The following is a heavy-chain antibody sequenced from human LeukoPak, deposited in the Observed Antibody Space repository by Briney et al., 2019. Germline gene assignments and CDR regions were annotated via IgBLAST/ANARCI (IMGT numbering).Heavy chain of an antibody. CDR1: GFTVTSSA. J-gene: IGHJ5*02. V-gene: IGHV1-58*01. CDR2: IVVGSGNT. CDR3: AAGAYVLRYFDWLPSSPFDP. Sequence: GTSVKVSCKASGFTVTSSAVQWVRQARGQRLEWIGWIVVGSGNTNYAQKFQERVTITRDMSTSTAYMELSSLRSEDTAVYYCAAGAYVLRYFDWLPSSPFDPWGQGTLVTVSS. D-gene: IGHD3-9*01.